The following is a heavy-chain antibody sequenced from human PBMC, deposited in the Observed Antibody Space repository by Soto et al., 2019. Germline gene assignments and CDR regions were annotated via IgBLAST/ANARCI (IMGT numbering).Heavy chain of an antibody. CDR1: EFTVSSNY. CDR2: IDTAGRA. CDR3: ARGATYYDFWSGHYTSYTYYGMDV. Sequence: EVQLVESGGGLIQPGGSLRVSCAASEFTVSSNYMTWVRQAPGKGLEWASVIDTAGRANYAESVKGRFTNSRDNSKNTLYLQMNSLRVEDTAVYYCARGATYYDFWSGHYTSYTYYGMDVWGQGTTVTVS. J-gene: IGHJ6*02. D-gene: IGHD3-3*01. V-gene: IGHV3-53*01.